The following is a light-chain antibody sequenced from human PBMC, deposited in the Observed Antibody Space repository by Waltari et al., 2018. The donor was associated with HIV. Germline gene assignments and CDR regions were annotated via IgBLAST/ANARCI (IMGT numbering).Light chain of an antibody. CDR2: EVT. CDR3: SSYMSSSTYV. Sequence: QSALTQPASVSGSPGQSIAISCTGTSSDISDYNYVSWYQQHPGQAPKLMIFEVTNRPPGVSHRFSVSRSGNTASRTIAGLQAEDEADYYCSSYMSSSTYVVGTGTTGTVL. CDR1: SSDISDYNY. V-gene: IGLV2-14*01. J-gene: IGLJ1*01.